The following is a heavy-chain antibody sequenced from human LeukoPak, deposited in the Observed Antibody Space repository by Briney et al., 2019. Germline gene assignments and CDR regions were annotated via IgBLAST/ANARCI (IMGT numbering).Heavy chain of an antibody. Sequence: PGRPLRLSYAASGFTFSSYSMNWVRQAPGKGLEWVSSISSSSSYIYYADSVKGRFTISRDNAKNSLYLQMNSLRAEDSAVYYCARDRGIKRAGAFDIWGQGTMVTVSS. CDR1: GFTFSSYS. J-gene: IGHJ3*02. D-gene: IGHD3-10*01. CDR2: ISSSSSYI. CDR3: ARDRGIKRAGAFDI. V-gene: IGHV3-21*01.